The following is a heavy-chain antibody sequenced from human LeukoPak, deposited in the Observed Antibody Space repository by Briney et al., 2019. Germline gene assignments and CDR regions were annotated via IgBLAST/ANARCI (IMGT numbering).Heavy chain of an antibody. J-gene: IGHJ6*02. V-gene: IGHV3-13*01. CDR1: GFTFSSYD. D-gene: IGHD1-26*01. Sequence: GGSLRLSCAASGFTFSSYDMHWVRQATGKGLEWVSAIGTAGDTYYPGSVKGRFTISRENAKNSLYLQMNSLRAGDTAVYYCARATRTIYSGSYYYYGMDVWGQGTTVTVSS. CDR2: IGTAGDT. CDR3: ARATRTIYSGSYYYYGMDV.